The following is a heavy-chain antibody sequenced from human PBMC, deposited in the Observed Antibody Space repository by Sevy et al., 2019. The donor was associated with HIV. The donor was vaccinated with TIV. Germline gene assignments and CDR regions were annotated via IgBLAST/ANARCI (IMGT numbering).Heavy chain of an antibody. J-gene: IGHJ4*02. CDR2: ISGSSSYI. CDR3: ARDRPTAAAGTRYFDY. Sequence: GGSLRLSCAASGFTFSSYSMNWVRQAPGKGLEWVSSISGSSSYIYYADSVKGRFTISRDNAKNSLYLQMNSLRAEDTAVYYCARDRPTAAAGTRYFDYWGQGTLVTVSS. V-gene: IGHV3-21*01. D-gene: IGHD6-13*01. CDR1: GFTFSSYS.